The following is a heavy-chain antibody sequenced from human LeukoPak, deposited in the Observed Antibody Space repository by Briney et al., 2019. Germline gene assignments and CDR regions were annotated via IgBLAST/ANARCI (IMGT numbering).Heavy chain of an antibody. CDR3: ARDSYYYDSSGYHYYFDY. Sequence: GGSLRLSYAASGFTFSSYSMNWVRQAPGKGLEWVSSISSSSSYIYYADSVKGRFTISRDNAKNSLYLQMNSLRAEDTAVYYCARDSYYYDSSGYHYYFDYWGQGTLVTVSS. CDR2: ISSSSSYI. J-gene: IGHJ4*02. CDR1: GFTFSSYS. D-gene: IGHD3-22*01. V-gene: IGHV3-21*01.